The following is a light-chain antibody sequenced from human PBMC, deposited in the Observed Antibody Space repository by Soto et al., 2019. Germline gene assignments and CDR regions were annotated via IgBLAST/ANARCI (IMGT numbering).Light chain of an antibody. CDR3: QQYNDWPRT. J-gene: IGKJ1*01. Sequence: EILMTQSPATLSVSPGERATLSCRASQSVNTNLAWYQQKPGQAPRLLIYGASTRATGIPARFSGSGSGTEFTLTSSNLQSEDFAVYYCQQYNDWPRTFGQGTKV. CDR1: QSVNTN. V-gene: IGKV3-15*01. CDR2: GAS.